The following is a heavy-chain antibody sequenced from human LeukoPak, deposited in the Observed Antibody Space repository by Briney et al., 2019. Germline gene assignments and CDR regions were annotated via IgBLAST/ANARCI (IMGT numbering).Heavy chain of an antibody. Sequence: SETLSPTCTVSGGSISSYYWSWIRQPPGKGLEWIGYIYYSGSTNYNPSLKSRVTMSVDTSKNQFSLKLNSLTTADTAVYYCTRGAGWLIDYWGQGILVTVSS. CDR3: TRGAGWLIDY. CDR2: IYYSGST. V-gene: IGHV4-59*01. J-gene: IGHJ4*02. D-gene: IGHD3-16*01. CDR1: GGSISSYY.